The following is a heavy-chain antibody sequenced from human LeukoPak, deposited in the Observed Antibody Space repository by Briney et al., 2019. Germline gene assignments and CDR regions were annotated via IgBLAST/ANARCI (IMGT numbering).Heavy chain of an antibody. V-gene: IGHV3-30*18. CDR3: AKVQSMVAVRYYYYGMDV. CDR1: GFTFSSYG. D-gene: IGHD2-8*01. Sequence: TGGSLRLSCAASGFTFSSYGMHWVRQAPGKGLEWVADISYDSSNIYYADSVKGRFTISRDNAKNTLYLQMNSLRAEDTAVYYCAKVQSMVAVRYYYYGMDVWGQKTTVTVSS. J-gene: IGHJ6*02. CDR2: ISYDSSNI.